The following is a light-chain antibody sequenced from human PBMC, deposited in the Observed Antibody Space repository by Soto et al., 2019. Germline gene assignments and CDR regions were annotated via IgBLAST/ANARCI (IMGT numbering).Light chain of an antibody. CDR1: ISDVGSYNL. J-gene: IGLJ1*01. CDR3: CSYAGSSTDV. V-gene: IGLV2-23*01. CDR2: EGS. Sequence: QSVLTPPASVSGSPGQSITISCTGTISDVGSYNLVSWYQQHPGKAPKLMIYEGSKRPSGVSNRFSGSKSGNTASLTISGLQAEDEADYYCCSYAGSSTDVFGTGTKVNVL.